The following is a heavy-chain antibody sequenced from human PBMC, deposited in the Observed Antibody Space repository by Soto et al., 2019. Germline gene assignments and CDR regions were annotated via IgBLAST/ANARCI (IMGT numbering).Heavy chain of an antibody. V-gene: IGHV1-69*01. J-gene: IGHJ4*02. D-gene: IGHD1-7*01. CDR3: ATRYNWNYVPARGFDY. CDR1: GGTFSSYA. CDR2: IIPIFGTA. Sequence: QVQLVQSGAEVQKPGSSVKVSCKASGGTFSSYAISWVRQAPGQGLEWMGGIIPIFGTANYAQKFQGRVTITADESTSTAYMELSSLRSEDTAVYYCATRYNWNYVPARGFDYWGQGTLVTVSS.